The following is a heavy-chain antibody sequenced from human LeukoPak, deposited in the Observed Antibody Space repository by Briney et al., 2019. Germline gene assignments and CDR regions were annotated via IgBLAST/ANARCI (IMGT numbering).Heavy chain of an antibody. Sequence: SETLSLTCTVSGGSTSSYYWSWIRQPPGKGLEWIGYIYYSGSTNYNPSLKSRVTISVDTSRNQFSLKLSSVTAADTAVYYCARDDPHGDYAFDPWGQGTLVTVSS. D-gene: IGHD4-17*01. CDR3: ARDDPHGDYAFDP. CDR1: GGSTSSYY. CDR2: IYYSGST. V-gene: IGHV4-59*01. J-gene: IGHJ5*02.